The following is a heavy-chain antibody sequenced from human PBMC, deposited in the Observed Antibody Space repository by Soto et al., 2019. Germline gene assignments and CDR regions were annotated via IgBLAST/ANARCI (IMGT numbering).Heavy chain of an antibody. V-gene: IGHV4-59*01. J-gene: IGHJ4*02. CDR1: GDSISSYY. CDR2: MYNSGST. CDR3: ARGSYCSSTSCHIDY. D-gene: IGHD2-2*02. Sequence: SETLSLTCTVSGDSISSYYWSWIRQPPGKGLEWIGYMYNSGSTNYNPSLKSRVTISVAPPKNQFSLNLSSVTAADTAVYYCARGSYCSSTSCHIDYWGQGTLVTVS.